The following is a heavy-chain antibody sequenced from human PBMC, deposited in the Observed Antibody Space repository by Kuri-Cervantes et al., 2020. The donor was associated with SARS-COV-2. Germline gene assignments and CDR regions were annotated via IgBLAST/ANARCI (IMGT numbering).Heavy chain of an antibody. J-gene: IGHJ6*03. D-gene: IGHD2-2*01. CDR1: GFTFTSSA. V-gene: IGHV1-58*02. Sequence: SVKVSCKASGFTFTSSAMQWVRQARGQRLEWIGWIVVGSGNTNHAQKFQERVTITRGMSTSTAYMELSSLRSEDTAVYYCAAGLPAAMDYYYYYMDVWGKGTTVTDSS. CDR3: AAGLPAAMDYYYYYMDV. CDR2: IVVGSGNT.